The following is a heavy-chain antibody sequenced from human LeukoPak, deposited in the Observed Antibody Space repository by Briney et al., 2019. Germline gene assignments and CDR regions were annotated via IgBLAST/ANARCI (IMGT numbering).Heavy chain of an antibody. CDR2: IDNSGRNT. CDR1: GFTFSSYA. V-gene: IGHV3-23*01. Sequence: GGSLRLSCAVSGFTFSSYAMNWVRQPPGKGLEWVSAIDNSGRNTFYADSVKGRFTISRDNSKNTLYLQMNSLRAEDTAVYYCAREEAGYSSGWFPPSPENYWGQGTLVTVSS. CDR3: AREEAGYSSGWFPPSPENY. D-gene: IGHD6-19*01. J-gene: IGHJ4*02.